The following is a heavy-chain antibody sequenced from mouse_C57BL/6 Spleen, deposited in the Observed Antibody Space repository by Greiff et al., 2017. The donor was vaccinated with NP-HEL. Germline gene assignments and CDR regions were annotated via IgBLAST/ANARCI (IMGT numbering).Heavy chain of an antibody. D-gene: IGHD2-2*01. CDR2: INPGSGGT. J-gene: IGHJ3*01. CDR1: GYAFTNYL. V-gene: IGHV1-54*01. CDR3: AREDDGYDGPFAY. Sequence: QVQLQQSGAELVRPGTSVKVSCKASGYAFTNYLIEWVKQRPGQGLEWIGVINPGSGGTNYNEKVKGKATLTADKSSSTAYMQLSSLTSEDSAVYFCAREDDGYDGPFAYWGQGTLVTVSA.